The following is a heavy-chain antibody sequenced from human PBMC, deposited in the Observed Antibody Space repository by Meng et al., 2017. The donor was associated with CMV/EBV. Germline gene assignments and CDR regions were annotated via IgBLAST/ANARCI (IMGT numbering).Heavy chain of an antibody. Sequence: GESLKISCAASGFNFGAYTMMWVRQAPGKGLEWVSSMKENGAETYYTDSVKGRFTISRENSKTTLYLQMNNLRADDTAVYYCVKDVVGPTWGFDYWGQGTLVTVSS. CDR1: GFNFGAYT. CDR3: VKDVVGPTWGFDY. V-gene: IGHV3-23*01. J-gene: IGHJ4*02. D-gene: IGHD1-26*01. CDR2: MKENGAET.